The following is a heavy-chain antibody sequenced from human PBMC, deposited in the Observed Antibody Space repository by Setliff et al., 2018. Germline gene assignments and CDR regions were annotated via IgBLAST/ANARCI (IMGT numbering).Heavy chain of an antibody. CDR2: ISRSSAPI. CDR1: GFTFSSYS. CDR3: ARDPAGWDTAMVNWFDP. Sequence: GGSLRLSCAASGFTFSSYSMNWVRQAPGKGLEWVSYISRSSAPIYYADSVKGRFTISRDNAKNSLYLQMNSLRAEDTAVYYCARDPAGWDTAMVNWFDPWGQGTLVTVSS. J-gene: IGHJ5*02. V-gene: IGHV3-48*04. D-gene: IGHD5-18*01.